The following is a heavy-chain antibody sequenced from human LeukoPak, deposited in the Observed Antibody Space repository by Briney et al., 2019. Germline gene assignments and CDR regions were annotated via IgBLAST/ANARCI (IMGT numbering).Heavy chain of an antibody. CDR1: GGTFSSYA. CDR2: ILPIFGTA. CDR3: ASRYCSSTSCPTSYYYYYYYMDV. Sequence: SVKVSCKASGGTFSSYAISWVRQAPGQGLEWMGGILPIFGTANYAQKFQGRVTITADESTSTAYMELSSLRSEDTAVYYCASRYCSSTSCPTSYYYYYYYMDVWGKGTTVTVSS. V-gene: IGHV1-69*13. D-gene: IGHD2-2*01. J-gene: IGHJ6*03.